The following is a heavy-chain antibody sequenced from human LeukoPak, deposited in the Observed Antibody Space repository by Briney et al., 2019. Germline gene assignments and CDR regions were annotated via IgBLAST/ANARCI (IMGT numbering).Heavy chain of an antibody. CDR2: ISSSSSYI. V-gene: IGHV3-21*01. CDR1: GFIFSSYS. J-gene: IGHJ6*03. D-gene: IGHD5-24*01. CDR3: ARSPEIYFMDV. Sequence: GGSLRLSCAASGFIFSSYSMNWVRQAPREGLEWVSSISSSSSYIYYADSVKGRFTISRDNAKNSLYLQMNSLRAEDTAVYYCARSPEIYFMDVWGKGTTVTVSS.